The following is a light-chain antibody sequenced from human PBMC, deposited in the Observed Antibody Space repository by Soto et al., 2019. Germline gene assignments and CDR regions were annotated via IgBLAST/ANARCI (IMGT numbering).Light chain of an antibody. CDR1: QSISNW. CDR2: HAS. CDR3: QQYNSYS. J-gene: IGKJ1*01. V-gene: IGKV1-5*01. Sequence: EIQVTRSPSTLRAGVGDRVTITCRASQSISNWLAWYQQKPGTAPKVLIYHASNLQSGVPSRFSGSGSGTEFTLTISSLKPDDFATYYCQQYNSYSFGQGTKVDIK.